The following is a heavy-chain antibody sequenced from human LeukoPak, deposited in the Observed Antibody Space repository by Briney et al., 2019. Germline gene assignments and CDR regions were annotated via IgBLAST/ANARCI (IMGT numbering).Heavy chain of an antibody. D-gene: IGHD2/OR15-2a*01. CDR1: GDSLSRYY. V-gene: IGHV4-34*01. Sequence: PSETLSLTCAVYGDSLSRYYWTWLRQPPGKGLEWLGEINPSGSPDYNPSLKSRVTISVDTSKNQFSLRLTSVTAADTAVYYCASVRHDPLEYYYYIDVWGKGTTVTVSS. J-gene: IGHJ6*03. CDR3: ASVRHDPLEYYYYIDV. CDR2: INPSGSP.